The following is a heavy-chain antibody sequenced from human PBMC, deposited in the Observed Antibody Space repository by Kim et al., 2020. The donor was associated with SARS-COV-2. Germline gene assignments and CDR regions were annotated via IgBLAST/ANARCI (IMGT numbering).Heavy chain of an antibody. CDR3: ARAWGGYCSGGSCIFFDY. J-gene: IGHJ4*02. Sequence: GGSLRLSCAASGFTFSSYSMNWVRQAPGKGLEWVSSISSSSSYIYYADSVKGRFTISRDNAKNSLYLQMNSLRAEDTAVYYCARAWGGYCSGGSCIFFDYWGQGTLVTVSS. CDR2: ISSSSSYI. D-gene: IGHD2-15*01. CDR1: GFTFSSYS. V-gene: IGHV3-21*01.